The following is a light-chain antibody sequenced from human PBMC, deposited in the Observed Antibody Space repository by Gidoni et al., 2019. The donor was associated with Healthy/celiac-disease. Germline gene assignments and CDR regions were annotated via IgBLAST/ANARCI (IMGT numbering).Light chain of an antibody. CDR1: QEISRW. CDR3: QQYKSYRS. J-gene: IGKJ1*01. Sequence: DIQVTQSPSTLSASVGDRVIITCRASQEISRWLAWYQQKPGKAPKVLIYGASSLESGVPSRFSGSGSGTEFILTINSLQPDDFATYYCQQYKSYRSFGQXTKVEIK. V-gene: IGKV1-5*01. CDR2: GAS.